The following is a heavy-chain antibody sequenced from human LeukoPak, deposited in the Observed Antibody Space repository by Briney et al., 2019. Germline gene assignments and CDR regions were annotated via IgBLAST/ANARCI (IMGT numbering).Heavy chain of an antibody. Sequence: GGSLRLSCAASGFTFINAWMSWVRQAPGKGLEWVGRIKSKTDGGTIDYAAPVKGRLTISRDDSKNTLYLQLNSLKTEDTAVYYCTAGRGYSYLYWGQGTLVTVSS. D-gene: IGHD5-18*01. CDR1: GFTFINAW. CDR3: TAGRGYSYLY. CDR2: IKSKTDGGTI. V-gene: IGHV3-15*01. J-gene: IGHJ4*02.